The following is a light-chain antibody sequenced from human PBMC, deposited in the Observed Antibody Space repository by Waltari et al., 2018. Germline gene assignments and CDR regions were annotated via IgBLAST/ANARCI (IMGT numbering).Light chain of an antibody. V-gene: IGKV1-NL1*01. CDR3: QQGYSDPGT. CDR2: RAS. Sequence: DIQMTQSPSSLSPSVGDTVTITCQLSQGNGNNLTLYLQKPGKAPKLLIYRASSLQSGIPSRFSGSAAGTDYTLTISSLQPEDFAAYYCQQGYSDPGTVGDGTKVEIK. CDR1: QGNGNN. J-gene: IGKJ1*01.